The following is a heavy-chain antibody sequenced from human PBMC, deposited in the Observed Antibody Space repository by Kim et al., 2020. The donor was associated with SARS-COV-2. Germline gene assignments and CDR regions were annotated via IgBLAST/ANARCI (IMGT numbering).Heavy chain of an antibody. CDR2: IYYSGST. CDR3: ARQNNLVYDSSGYYLDY. Sequence: SETLSLTCTVSGGSISSSSYYWGWIRQPPGKGLEWIGSIYYSGSTYYNPSLKSRVTMSVDTSKNQFSLKLSSVTAADTAVYYCARQNNLVYDSSGYYLDYWGQGTLVTVSS. V-gene: IGHV4-39*01. J-gene: IGHJ4*02. D-gene: IGHD3-22*01. CDR1: GGSISSSSYY.